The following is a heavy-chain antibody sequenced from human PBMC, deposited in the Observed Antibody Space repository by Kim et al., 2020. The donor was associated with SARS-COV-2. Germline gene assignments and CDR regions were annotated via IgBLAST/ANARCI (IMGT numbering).Heavy chain of an antibody. V-gene: IGHV4-39*01. Sequence: SETLSLTCTVSGGSISSSSYYWGWIRQPTGKGLEWIGSIYYSGSTYYNPSLKSRFTISVDTSKNQFSLKLSSVTAADTAVYYCARQDMVRGVITLNWFDPWGQGTLVTVSS. J-gene: IGHJ5*02. CDR3: ARQDMVRGVITLNWFDP. CDR1: GGSISSSSYY. CDR2: IYYSGST. D-gene: IGHD3-10*01.